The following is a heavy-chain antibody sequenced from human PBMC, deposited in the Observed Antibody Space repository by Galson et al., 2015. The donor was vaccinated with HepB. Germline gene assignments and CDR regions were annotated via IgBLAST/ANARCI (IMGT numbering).Heavy chain of an antibody. J-gene: IGHJ5*02. CDR3: ARRWEYYDFWSGPWGFDP. V-gene: IGHV3-21*01. CDR1: GFTFSSYS. CDR2: ISSSSSYI. D-gene: IGHD3-3*01. Sequence: SLRLSCAASGFTFSSYSMNWVRQAPGKGLEWVSSISSSSSYIYYADSVKGRFTISRDNAKNSLYLQMNSLRAEDTAVYYCARRWEYYDFWSGPWGFDPWGQGTLVTVSS.